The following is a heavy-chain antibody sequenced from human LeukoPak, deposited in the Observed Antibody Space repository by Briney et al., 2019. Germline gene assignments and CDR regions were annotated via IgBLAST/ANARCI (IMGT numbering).Heavy chain of an antibody. CDR1: GFSFSSYG. CDR2: ISYDGSNK. V-gene: IGHV3-30*03. Sequence: GGSLRLSCAASGFSFSSYGMHWVRQAPGKGLEWVAVISYDGSNKYYADSVKGRFTISRDNSKNTLYLQMNSLRAEDTAVYYCARGGVWWGRAFDYWGQGTLVTVSS. J-gene: IGHJ4*02. CDR3: ARGGVWWGRAFDY. D-gene: IGHD3-16*01.